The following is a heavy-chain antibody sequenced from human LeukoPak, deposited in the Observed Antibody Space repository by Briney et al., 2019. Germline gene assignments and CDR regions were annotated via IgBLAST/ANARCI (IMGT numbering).Heavy chain of an antibody. V-gene: IGHV1-69*04. CDR3: ARGFESSTSFVSDFDF. CDR2: IIPTLSIT. D-gene: IGHD6-13*01. J-gene: IGHJ4*02. CDR1: GGSFNTYG. Sequence: SVKVSCKASGGSFNTYGISWVRQAPGQGLEWMGRIIPTLSITNYAQKFRGRVTITADKSTTTAYMELSSLRSEDTAVYSCARGFESSTSFVSDFDFWGQGSLVTVSS.